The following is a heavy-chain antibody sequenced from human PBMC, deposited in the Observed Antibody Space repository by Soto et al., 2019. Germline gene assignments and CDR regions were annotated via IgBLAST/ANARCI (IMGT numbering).Heavy chain of an antibody. CDR2: IYYSGST. CDR3: AREKIDGVYYYGMDV. Sequence: PSETLSLTCTVSGGSISSGGYYWSWIRQHPGKGLEWIGYIYYSGSTYYNPSLKSRVTISVDTSKNQFSLKLSSVTAADTAVYYCAREKIDGVYYYGMDVWGQGTTVTVSS. J-gene: IGHJ6*02. CDR1: GGSISSGGYY. V-gene: IGHV4-31*03.